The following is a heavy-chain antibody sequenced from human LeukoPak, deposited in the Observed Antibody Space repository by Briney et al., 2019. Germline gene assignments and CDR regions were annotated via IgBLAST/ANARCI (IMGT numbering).Heavy chain of an antibody. Sequence: GGSLRLSCAASGFTFSSYDMSWVRQAPGKGLEWVSAISGSDSTYYAASVKGRFTISRDNSKNTLYLQMNSLRAEDTAVYYCAKDSPYAYYGSGSYWDYWGQGTLVTVSS. J-gene: IGHJ4*02. V-gene: IGHV3-23*01. D-gene: IGHD3-10*01. CDR3: AKDSPYAYYGSGSYWDY. CDR2: ISGSDST. CDR1: GFTFSSYD.